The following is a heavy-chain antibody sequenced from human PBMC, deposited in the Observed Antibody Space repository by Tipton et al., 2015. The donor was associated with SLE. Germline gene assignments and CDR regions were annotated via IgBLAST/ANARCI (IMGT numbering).Heavy chain of an antibody. CDR1: GFTFSSYE. CDR3: ARGRVQLF. D-gene: IGHD2-2*01. J-gene: IGHJ4*02. CDR2: ISSSGGTI. Sequence: SLRLSCAASGFTFSSYEMNWVRQAPGKGLEWVSYISSSGGTIYYADSVKGRFTISRDNAKNSLYLQMNSLRAEDTAVYYCARGRVQLFWGQGTLVTVSS. V-gene: IGHV3-48*03.